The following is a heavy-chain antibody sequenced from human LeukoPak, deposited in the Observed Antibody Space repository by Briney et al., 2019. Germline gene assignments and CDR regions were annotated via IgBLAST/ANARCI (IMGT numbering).Heavy chain of an antibody. D-gene: IGHD5-18*01. J-gene: IGHJ6*03. V-gene: IGHV3-21*01. CDR1: GFSFSNYG. CDR3: ARRLRYSYGSDVYYYYYMDV. CDR2: ISSRSSYI. Sequence: GGSLRLSCAVSGFSFSNYGMNWVRQAPGKGLEWVSSISSRSSYIKYADSVKGRFTISRDNGKKSVFLQMNSLSPEDTAVYYCARRLRYSYGSDVYYYYYMDVWGKGTTVTVSS.